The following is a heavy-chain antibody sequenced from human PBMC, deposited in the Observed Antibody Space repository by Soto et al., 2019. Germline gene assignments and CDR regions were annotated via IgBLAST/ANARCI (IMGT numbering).Heavy chain of an antibody. D-gene: IGHD6-6*01. V-gene: IGHV1-46*01. CDR2: INPNGGYT. Sequence: QVQLVQSGAEVKKPGASVKVSCKTSGYDFFKYNMHWVRQAPGQGLEWMGVINPNGGYTRHAQKFQGRVIMTRDTSSNIVYMELIGLTDADTAMYYCTRADSDVVILPDVRSLFDLWGQGALVTVSS. J-gene: IGHJ4*02. CDR1: GYDFFKYN. CDR3: TRADSDVVILPDVRSLFDL.